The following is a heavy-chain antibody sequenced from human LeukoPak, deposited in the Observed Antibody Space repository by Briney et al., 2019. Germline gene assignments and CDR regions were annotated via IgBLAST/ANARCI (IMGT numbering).Heavy chain of an antibody. J-gene: IGHJ4*02. CDR1: GFTFSSYG. V-gene: IGHV3-48*04. CDR3: ASLTNYYGSGSGDY. D-gene: IGHD3-10*01. Sequence: GGSLRLSCAASGFTFSSYGMSWVRQAPGKGLEWVSYISIRGSTIDYADSVKGRFTISRYNAKNSLYLQMNSLRAEDTAVYYCASLTNYYGSGSGDYWGQGTLVTVSS. CDR2: ISIRGSTI.